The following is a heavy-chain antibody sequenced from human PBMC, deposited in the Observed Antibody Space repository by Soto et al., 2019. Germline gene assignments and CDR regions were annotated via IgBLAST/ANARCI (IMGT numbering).Heavy chain of an antibody. CDR1: GFTFSSYA. D-gene: IGHD3-3*01. J-gene: IGHJ6*02. Sequence: GGSLRLSCAASGFTFSSYAMHWVRQAPGKGLEWVAVISYDGSNKYYADSVKGRFTISRDNSKNTLYLQMNSLRAEDTAVYYCARELNVLRFLEWTTYGMDVWGQGTTVTVSS. CDR2: ISYDGSNK. V-gene: IGHV3-30-3*01. CDR3: ARELNVLRFLEWTTYGMDV.